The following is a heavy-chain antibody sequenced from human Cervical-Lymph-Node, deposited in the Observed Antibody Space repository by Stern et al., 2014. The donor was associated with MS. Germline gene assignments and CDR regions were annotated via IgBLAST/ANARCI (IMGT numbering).Heavy chain of an antibody. Sequence: VQLEESGAEVKKPGSSVKVSCKASGGTFSSYAISWVRQAPGQGLEWMGGIIPIFGTANYAQKFQGRVTITADESTSTAYMELSSLRSEDTAVYYCARAPYGGGNSYWYFDLWGRGTLVTVSS. CDR2: IIPIFGTA. D-gene: IGHD4-23*01. CDR1: GGTFSSYA. V-gene: IGHV1-69*01. CDR3: ARAPYGGGNSYWYFDL. J-gene: IGHJ2*01.